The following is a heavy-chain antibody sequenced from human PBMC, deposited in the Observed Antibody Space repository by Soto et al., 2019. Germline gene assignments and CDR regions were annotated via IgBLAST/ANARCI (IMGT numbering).Heavy chain of an antibody. V-gene: IGHV3-30*18. J-gene: IGHJ4*02. Sequence: QVQLVESGGGVVQPGRSLRLSCAASGFTFRNFGMHWVRQAPGKGLEWVAVISYDGTNKYYADSVKGRFIISRDNSKNTLYLQINSLRAEDTTVYYCAKAVPPFVVVTASDYWGQGTLVTVSS. CDR2: ISYDGTNK. D-gene: IGHD2-21*02. CDR3: AKAVPPFVVVTASDY. CDR1: GFTFRNFG.